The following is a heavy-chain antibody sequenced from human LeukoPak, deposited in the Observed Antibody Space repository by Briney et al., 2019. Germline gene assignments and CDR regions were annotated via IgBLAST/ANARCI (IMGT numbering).Heavy chain of an antibody. CDR3: AELGITMIGGV. CDR2: IYSGGST. D-gene: IGHD3-10*02. CDR1: GFTFSDYY. Sequence: GGSQRLSCAASGFTFSDYYMSWVRQAPGKGLEWVSVIYSGGSTYYADSVKGRFTISRDNSKNTLYLQMNSLRAEDTAVYYCAELGITMIGGVWGKGTTVTISS. V-gene: IGHV3-66*01. J-gene: IGHJ6*04.